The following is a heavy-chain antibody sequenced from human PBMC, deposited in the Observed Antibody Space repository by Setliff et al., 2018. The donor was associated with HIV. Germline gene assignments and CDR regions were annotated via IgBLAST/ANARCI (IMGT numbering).Heavy chain of an antibody. D-gene: IGHD1-26*01. J-gene: IGHJ4*02. CDR2: FYYSGST. V-gene: IGHV4-39*01. CDR3: ARNQRVGATIFDY. CDR1: GGSISSTTSY. Sequence: LSLTCVVSGGSISSTTSYWGWIRQPPGKGLEYIGSFYYSGSTYYNPTLKSRVTISVDTSKNQISLKLSAVTAADTAVYYCARNQRVGATIFDYWGQGTLVTVSS.